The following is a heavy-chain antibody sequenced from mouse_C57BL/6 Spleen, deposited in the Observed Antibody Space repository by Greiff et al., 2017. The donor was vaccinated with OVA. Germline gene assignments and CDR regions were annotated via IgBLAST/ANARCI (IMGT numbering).Heavy chain of an antibody. Sequence: EVHLVESGGGLVKPGGSLKLSCAASGFTFSDYGMHWVRQAPEKGLEWVAYISSGSSTIYYADTVKGRFTISRDNAKNTLFLQMTSLRSEDTAMYYCARKPYGAMDYWGQGTSVTVSS. J-gene: IGHJ4*01. CDR2: ISSGSSTI. D-gene: IGHD1-1*02. V-gene: IGHV5-17*01. CDR1: GFTFSDYG. CDR3: ARKPYGAMDY.